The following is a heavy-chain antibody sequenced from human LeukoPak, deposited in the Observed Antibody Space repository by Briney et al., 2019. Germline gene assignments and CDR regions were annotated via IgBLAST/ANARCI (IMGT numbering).Heavy chain of an antibody. J-gene: IGHJ4*02. CDR2: IRYDGSNK. Sequence: GGSLRLSCAASGFTFSSYGMHWVRQAPGKGLEWVAFIRYDGSNKYYADSVKGRFTISRDNSKNTLYLQMNSLRAEDTAVYYCAKEGGDSSGDFDYWGQGTLVTVSS. CDR1: GFTFSSYG. D-gene: IGHD6-25*01. CDR3: AKEGGDSSGDFDY. V-gene: IGHV3-30*02.